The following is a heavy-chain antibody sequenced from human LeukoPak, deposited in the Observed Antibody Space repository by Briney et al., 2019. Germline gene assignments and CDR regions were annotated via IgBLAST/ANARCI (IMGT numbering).Heavy chain of an antibody. Sequence: SVKVSCKVSGYTLTELSMHWVRQAPGQGLEWMGRIIPILGIANYAQKFQGRVTITADKSTSTAYMELSSLRSEDTAVYYCASPSALLSGSDAFDIWGQGTMVTVSS. J-gene: IGHJ3*02. CDR2: IIPILGIA. CDR3: ASPSALLSGSDAFDI. D-gene: IGHD3-10*01. CDR1: GYTLTELS. V-gene: IGHV1-69*02.